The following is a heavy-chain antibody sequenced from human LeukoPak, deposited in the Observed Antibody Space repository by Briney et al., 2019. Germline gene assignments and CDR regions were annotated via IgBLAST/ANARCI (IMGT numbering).Heavy chain of an antibody. V-gene: IGHV1-3*01. Sequence: ASVKVSCKASGYTFTSYAMHWVRQAPGQRLEWMGWINAGNGNTKYSQKFQGRVTITRDTSASTAYMELSSLRSEDTAVNYCARSYYDSSGYYRYYYYGMDVWGQGTTVTVSS. CDR3: ARSYYDSSGYYRYYYYGMDV. CDR2: INAGNGNT. CDR1: GYTFTSYA. J-gene: IGHJ6*02. D-gene: IGHD3-22*01.